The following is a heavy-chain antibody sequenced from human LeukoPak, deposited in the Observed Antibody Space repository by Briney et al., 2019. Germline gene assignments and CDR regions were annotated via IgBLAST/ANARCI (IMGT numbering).Heavy chain of an antibody. CDR3: ARDPYYYDSSGYHKPDY. CDR2: INPNSGGT. D-gene: IGHD3-22*01. Sequence: GASVKVSCKASGYTFTGYYMHWVRPAPGQGLEWMGWINPNSGGTNYAQKFQGRVTMTRDTSISTAYMELSRLRSDDTAVYYCARDPYYYDSSGYHKPDYWGQGTLVTVSS. J-gene: IGHJ4*02. V-gene: IGHV1-2*02. CDR1: GYTFTGYY.